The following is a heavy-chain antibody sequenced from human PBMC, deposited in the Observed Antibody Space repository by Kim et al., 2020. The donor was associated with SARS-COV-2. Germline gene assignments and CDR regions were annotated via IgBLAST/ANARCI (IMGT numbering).Heavy chain of an antibody. CDR1: GYSFTSHW. J-gene: IGHJ4*02. D-gene: IGHD1-26*01. Sequence: GESLKISCKGSGYSFTSHWIGWVRQMPGKGLEWMGIIYPGDSDTRYSPSFQGQVTISADKSINTAYLQWSSLKASDTATYYCARLATVEGTTGGSDYWGQGTLVTVSS. CDR3: ARLATVEGTTGGSDY. V-gene: IGHV5-51*01. CDR2: IYPGDSDT.